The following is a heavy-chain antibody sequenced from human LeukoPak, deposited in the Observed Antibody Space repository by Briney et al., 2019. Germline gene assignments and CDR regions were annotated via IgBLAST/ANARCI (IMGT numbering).Heavy chain of an antibody. D-gene: IGHD1-26*01. Sequence: GGSLLLSCAASGFTFSNYGMNWVRQAPGQGLEWVSSISSSSSYIYYADSVKGRFTISRDNAKNSLYLQMNSLRAEDTAVYYCARASGSKLNAFDIWGQGTMVTVSS. CDR1: GFTFSNYG. CDR2: ISSSSSYI. J-gene: IGHJ3*02. V-gene: IGHV3-21*01. CDR3: ARASGSKLNAFDI.